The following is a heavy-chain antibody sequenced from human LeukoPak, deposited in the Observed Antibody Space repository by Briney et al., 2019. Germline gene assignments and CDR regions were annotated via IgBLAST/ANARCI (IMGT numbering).Heavy chain of an antibody. CDR2: INPNSGGT. CDR3: ARDVGAYCVNDCYSDY. V-gene: IGHV1-2*06. CDR1: GYTFTGYY. D-gene: IGHD2-21*02. Sequence: ASVKVSCKASGYTFTGYYMHWVRQAPGQGLEWMGRINPNSGGTNYAQKFQGRATMTRDTSISTVYMELSRLRSDDTALYYCARDVGAYCVNDCYSDYWGQGTLVTVSS. J-gene: IGHJ4*02.